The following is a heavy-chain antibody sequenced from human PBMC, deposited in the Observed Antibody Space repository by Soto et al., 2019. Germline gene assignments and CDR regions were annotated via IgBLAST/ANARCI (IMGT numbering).Heavy chain of an antibody. V-gene: IGHV3-33*01. CDR1: GFSFNNYG. Sequence: HPGGSLRLSCAASGFSFNNYGMHWVRQAPGKGLEWVAVIWYDGSNKYYADSVKGRFTIFRDNSKNTVDLQMSSLRAEDTAVYYCAREGMSLSFSRGHKDLGFWGQGTLVTVSS. CDR3: AREGMSLSFSRGHKDLGF. CDR2: IWYDGSNK. D-gene: IGHD3-10*01. J-gene: IGHJ4*02.